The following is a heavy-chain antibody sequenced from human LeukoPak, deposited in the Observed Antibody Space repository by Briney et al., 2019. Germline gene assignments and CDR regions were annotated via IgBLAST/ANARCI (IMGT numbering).Heavy chain of an antibody. CDR2: IYYSGST. V-gene: IGHV4-59*01. Sequence: SETLSLTCTVSGGSISSYYWSWIRQPPGKGLEWIGYIYYSGSTNYSPSLKSRVTMSVDTSKNQFSLKLSSVTAADTAVYYCARGGNYYHYWGQGTLVTVSS. J-gene: IGHJ4*02. CDR1: GGSISSYY. D-gene: IGHD1-26*01. CDR3: ARGGNYYHY.